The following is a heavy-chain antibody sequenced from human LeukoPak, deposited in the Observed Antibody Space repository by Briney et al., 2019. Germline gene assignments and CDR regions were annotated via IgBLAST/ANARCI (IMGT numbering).Heavy chain of an antibody. J-gene: IGHJ5*02. CDR2: IKGDGSET. CDR3: ARDVA. CDR1: GFTFSNDW. V-gene: IGHV3-7*04. Sequence: PGGSLRLSCAASGFTFSNDWMSWVRQAPGTGLEWVAYIKGDGSETNYADSVKGRFTISRDNAKNSLYLQMNSLRVEDTALYYCARDVAWGQGTLVTVSS.